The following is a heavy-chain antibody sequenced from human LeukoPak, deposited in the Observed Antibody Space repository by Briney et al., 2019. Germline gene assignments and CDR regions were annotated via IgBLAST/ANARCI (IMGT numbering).Heavy chain of an antibody. CDR1: GFIFSSYG. Sequence: GGSLRLSCVASGFIFSSYGMSWVRQAPGKGLEWVSAISGSGGSTYYADSVKGRFTISRDNSKSTLYLQMNSLRAEDTAVYYCAKDSLFYASGQYYFDYWGQGTLVTVSS. CDR3: AKDSLFYASGQYYFDY. V-gene: IGHV3-23*01. D-gene: IGHD3-10*01. CDR2: ISGSGGST. J-gene: IGHJ4*02.